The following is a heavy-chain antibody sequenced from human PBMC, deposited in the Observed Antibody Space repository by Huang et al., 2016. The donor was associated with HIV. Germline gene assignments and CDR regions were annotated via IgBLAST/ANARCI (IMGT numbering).Heavy chain of an antibody. D-gene: IGHD6-13*01. CDR1: GGSVSGHY. J-gene: IGHJ2*01. CDR3: ARASWYEPRSWYFGL. CDR2: INDNGYT. Sequence: QVQLQQWGAGLLKPSETLSLTCAVYGGSVSGHYWSWIRQPPGKGLEWIAEINDNGYTHYSPSLKSRVTISVHTSRNQFSLKLNSVTAADAAVYYCARASWYEPRSWYFGLWGRGTLVTVSS. V-gene: IGHV4-34*01.